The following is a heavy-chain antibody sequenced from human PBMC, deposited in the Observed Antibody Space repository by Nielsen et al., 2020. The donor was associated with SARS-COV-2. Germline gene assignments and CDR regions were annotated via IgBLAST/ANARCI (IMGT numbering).Heavy chain of an antibody. CDR2: ISYDGSNK. V-gene: IGHV3-33*05. J-gene: IGHJ4*02. D-gene: IGHD6-19*01. CDR1: GFTFSSYG. CDR3: ARDDGSGCDY. Sequence: GESLKISCAASGFTFSSYGMHWVRQAPGKGLEWVAVISYDGSNKYYADSVKGRFTISRDNSKNTLYLQMNSLRAEDTAVYYCARDDGSGCDYWGQGTLVTVSS.